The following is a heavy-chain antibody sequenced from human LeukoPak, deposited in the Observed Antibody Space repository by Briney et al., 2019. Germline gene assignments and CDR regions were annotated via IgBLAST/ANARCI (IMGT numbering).Heavy chain of an antibody. V-gene: IGHV3-23*01. CDR3: AKGFYYDRTGHIDY. CDR2: ITGGGGNT. Sequence: GGSLRLSCAASGFTFNSYAMNWVRQVPGKGMEWVSTITGGGGNTYSADSVKGRFTISRDNSQKTLYLQMNSLRADDTAVYYCAKGFYYDRTGHIDYWGQGTLVTVSS. J-gene: IGHJ4*02. D-gene: IGHD3-22*01. CDR1: GFTFNSYA.